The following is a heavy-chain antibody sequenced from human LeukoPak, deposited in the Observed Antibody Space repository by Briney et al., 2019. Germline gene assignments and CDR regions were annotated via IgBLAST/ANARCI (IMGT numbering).Heavy chain of an antibody. J-gene: IGHJ4*02. CDR2: ISGDNGSI. CDR3: LRAYSRGYSDDFDY. D-gene: IGHD6-25*01. CDR1: GFTFSDYY. V-gene: IGHV3-11*01. Sequence: GGSLRLSCAASGFTFSDYYMSWFRQAPGKGLEWLSYISGDNGSIYYADSVRGRFTISRDNAKDSLYLQVNSLRGEDTALYFWLRAYSRGYSDDFDYLGQGTLVTVSS.